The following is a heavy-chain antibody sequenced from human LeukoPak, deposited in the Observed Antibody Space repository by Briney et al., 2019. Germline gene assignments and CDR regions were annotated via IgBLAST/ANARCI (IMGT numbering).Heavy chain of an antibody. J-gene: IGHJ4*02. V-gene: IGHV4-34*01. CDR3: ARPGYCSGGSCSHFDY. D-gene: IGHD2-15*01. CDR2: INHSGST. CDR1: GGSFSGYY. Sequence: SETLSLTCAVYGGSFSGYYRSWIRQPPGKGLEWIGEINHSGSTNYNPSLKSRVTISVDTSKNQFSPKLSSVTAADTAVYYCARPGYCSGGSCSHFDYWGQGTLVTVSS.